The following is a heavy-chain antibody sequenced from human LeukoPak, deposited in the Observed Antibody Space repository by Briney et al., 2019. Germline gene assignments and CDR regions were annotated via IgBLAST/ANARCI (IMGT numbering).Heavy chain of an antibody. CDR2: ISSSGSTI. D-gene: IGHD3-3*01. Sequence: PGGSLRLSCAASGFTFSDYYMSWIRQAPGKGLEWVSYISSSGSTIYYADSVKGRFTISRDNAKNSLYLQMNSLRAEDTAVYYCAKGGNDFWSGYYHTYFDYWGQGTLVTVSS. CDR3: AKGGNDFWSGYYHTYFDY. CDR1: GFTFSDYY. V-gene: IGHV3-11*04. J-gene: IGHJ4*02.